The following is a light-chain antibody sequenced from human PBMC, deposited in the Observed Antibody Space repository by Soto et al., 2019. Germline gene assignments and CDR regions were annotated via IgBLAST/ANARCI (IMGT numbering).Light chain of an antibody. V-gene: IGKV3-11*01. CDR1: QSVGSY. CDR2: EAS. CDR3: QQRSNWPRGT. J-gene: IGKJ2*02. Sequence: EIVLTQSPATLSLSPGERATLSCRASQSVGSYLAWYQQKPGQAPRLLIYEASNRATGIPARFSGRGSGTDFTLTISSLEPEDFAVYFCQQRSNWPRGTFGQGTKVEI.